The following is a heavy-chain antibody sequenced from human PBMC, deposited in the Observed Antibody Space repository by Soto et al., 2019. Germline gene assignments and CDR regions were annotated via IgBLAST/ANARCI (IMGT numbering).Heavy chain of an antibody. CDR2: VWYDGSKE. CDR1: GFIFSNYA. CDR3: ARQGDGSSWYGVYYFYYMDV. V-gene: IGHV3-33*01. Sequence: GGSLRLSCAASGFIFSNYAMYWVRQAPGKGLEWVAIVWYDGSKEYYADSVKGRFTISRDNSKNTLYLQMNSLRAEDTAAYYCARQGDGSSWYGVYYFYYMDVGGQGTTVTVS. J-gene: IGHJ6*03. D-gene: IGHD6-13*01.